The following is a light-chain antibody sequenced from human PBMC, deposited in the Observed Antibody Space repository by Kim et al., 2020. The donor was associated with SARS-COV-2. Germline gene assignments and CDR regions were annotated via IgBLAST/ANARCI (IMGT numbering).Light chain of an antibody. CDR3: SSYGGNNNHVV. V-gene: IGLV2-8*01. CDR2: EVT. J-gene: IGLJ2*01. CDR1: SSDFGGYDY. Sequence: QSVTISCTGSSSDFGGYDYVSWYQQYPGKAPKLIIYEVTQRPSGVPHRFSGSKSGNTASLTVSGLQAEDAAHYYCSSYGGNNNHVVFGGGTQLTVL.